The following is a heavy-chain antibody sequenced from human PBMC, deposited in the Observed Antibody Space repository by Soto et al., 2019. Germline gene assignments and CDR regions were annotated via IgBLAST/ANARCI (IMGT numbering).Heavy chain of an antibody. CDR2: ISYDGSNK. CDR3: AKPYYDILTGPPYFDY. J-gene: IGHJ4*02. Sequence: GGSLRLSCAASGFTFSSYGMHWVRQAPGKGLEWVAVISYDGSNKYYADSVKGRFTISRDNSKNTLYLQMNSLRAEDTAVYYCAKPYYDILTGPPYFDYWGQGTLVTVSS. CDR1: GFTFSSYG. V-gene: IGHV3-30*18. D-gene: IGHD3-9*01.